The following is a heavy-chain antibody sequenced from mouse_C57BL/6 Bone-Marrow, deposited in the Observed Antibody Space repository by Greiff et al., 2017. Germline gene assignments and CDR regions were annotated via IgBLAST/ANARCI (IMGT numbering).Heavy chain of an antibody. D-gene: IGHD1-1*01. CDR1: GYTFTDYE. J-gene: IGHJ2*01. Sequence: VQLQQSGAELVRPGASVTLSCKASGYTFTDYEMHWVKQTPVHGLEWIGAIDPETGGTAYNQKFKGKAILTADKSSSTAYMELRRLTSEDSAFYYCTSINYYGSSSDYWGQGTTLTVSS. CDR2: IDPETGGT. V-gene: IGHV1-15*01. CDR3: TSINYYGSSSDY.